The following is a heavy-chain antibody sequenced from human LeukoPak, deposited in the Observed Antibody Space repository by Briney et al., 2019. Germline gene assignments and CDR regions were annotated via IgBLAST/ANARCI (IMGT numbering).Heavy chain of an antibody. J-gene: IGHJ4*02. Sequence: PSETLSLTCTVSGGSISSGGYYWSWIRQHPGKGLEWIGYIYYSGSTYYNPSLKSRVTISVDTSKNQFSLKLSSVTAADTAVYYCARVGYSSGPLADYWGQGTLVTVSS. CDR3: ARVGYSSGPLADY. D-gene: IGHD6-19*01. V-gene: IGHV4-31*03. CDR2: IYYSGST. CDR1: GGSISSGGYY.